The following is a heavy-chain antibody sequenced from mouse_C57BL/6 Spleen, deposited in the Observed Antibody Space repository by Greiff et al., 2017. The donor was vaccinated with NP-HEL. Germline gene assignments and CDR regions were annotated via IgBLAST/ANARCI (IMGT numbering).Heavy chain of an antibody. CDR2: IYPSDSET. J-gene: IGHJ3*01. CDR1: GYTFTSYW. Sequence: QVQLQQSGAELVRPGSSVKLSCKASGYTFTSYWMDWVKQRPGQGLEWIGNIYPSDSETHYNQKFKDKATLTVDKSSSTAYMQLSSLTSEDSAVYYCAYYDYDVGFAYWGQGTLVTVSA. D-gene: IGHD2-4*01. CDR3: AYYDYDVGFAY. V-gene: IGHV1-61*01.